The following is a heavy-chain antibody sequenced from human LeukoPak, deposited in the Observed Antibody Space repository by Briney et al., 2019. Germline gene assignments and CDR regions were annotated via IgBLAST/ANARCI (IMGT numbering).Heavy chain of an antibody. J-gene: IGHJ4*02. CDR2: ISAYNGNT. CDR3: ARDKLRVLEWLPMVRDHRVGYFDY. D-gene: IGHD3-3*01. CDR1: GYTFTSYG. Sequence: GASVKVSCKASGYTFTSYGISWVRQAPGQGLEWMGWISAYNGNTNYAQKLQGRVTMTTDTSTSTAYMELRSLRSDDTAVYYCARDKLRVLEWLPMVRDHRVGYFDYWGQGTLVTVSS. V-gene: IGHV1-18*01.